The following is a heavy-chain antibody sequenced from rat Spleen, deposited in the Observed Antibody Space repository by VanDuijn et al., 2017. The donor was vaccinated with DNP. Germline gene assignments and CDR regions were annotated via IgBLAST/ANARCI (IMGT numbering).Heavy chain of an antibody. D-gene: IGHD1-10*01. CDR3: ARPIYNNHGGFAY. CDR1: GFTFSDYY. CDR2: ITYDGGGT. V-gene: IGHV5-22*01. Sequence: EVQLVESGGGLVQPGRSLKLSCAASGFTFSDYYMAWVRQAPTKGLEWVAYITYDGGGTYYRDSVKGRFTISRDNVKSTLYLQMNSLRSEDMATYYCARPIYNNHGGFAYWGQGTLVTVSS. J-gene: IGHJ3*01.